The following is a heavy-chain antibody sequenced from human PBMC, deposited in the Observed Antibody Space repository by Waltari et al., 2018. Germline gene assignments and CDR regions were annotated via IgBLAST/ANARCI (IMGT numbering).Heavy chain of an antibody. V-gene: IGHV3-23*03. Sequence: EVQLLESGGGLVQPGGSLRLSCAASGFTFSSYAMSWVRQAPGKGLEWVSVIYSGGSTYYADSVKGRFTISRDNSKNTLYLQMNSLRAEDTAVYYCAKLTLHYDFWSGPYYFDYWGQGTLVTVSS. CDR2: IYSGGST. J-gene: IGHJ4*02. D-gene: IGHD3-3*01. CDR1: GFTFSSYA. CDR3: AKLTLHYDFWSGPYYFDY.